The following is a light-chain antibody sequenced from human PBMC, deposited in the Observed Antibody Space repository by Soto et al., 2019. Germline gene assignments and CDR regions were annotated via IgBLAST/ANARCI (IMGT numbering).Light chain of an antibody. CDR1: SSDVGGYDL. Sequence: QSVLTQPASVSGSPGQSISISCTGSSSDVGGYDLVSWYQQYPGKAPKLMIYEGSKRPSGVSNRFSGSKSGNTASLTISGLQAEDEADYYCCSYAGSGNVVFGGGTKLTVL. J-gene: IGLJ2*01. V-gene: IGLV2-23*01. CDR3: CSYAGSGNVV. CDR2: EGS.